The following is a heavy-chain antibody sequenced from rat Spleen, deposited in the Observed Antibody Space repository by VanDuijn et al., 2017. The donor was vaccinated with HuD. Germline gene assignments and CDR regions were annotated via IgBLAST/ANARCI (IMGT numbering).Heavy chain of an antibody. Sequence: EVQLQESGPGLVKPSRSLSLTCSVTDYSITSSYRWNWIRKFPGNKLEWMGYINSEGSTNYNPSLKSRISITRDTSKNQFFLKLNSVTTEDTATYYCARSRGVTDLLDYWGQGVMVTVSS. J-gene: IGHJ2*01. CDR2: INSEGST. D-gene: IGHD1-1*01. CDR1: DYSITSSYR. V-gene: IGHV3-3*01. CDR3: ARSRGVTDLLDY.